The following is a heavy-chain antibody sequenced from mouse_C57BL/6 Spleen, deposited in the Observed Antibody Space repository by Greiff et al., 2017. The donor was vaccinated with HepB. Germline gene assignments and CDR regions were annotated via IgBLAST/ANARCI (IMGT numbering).Heavy chain of an antibody. Sequence: VQLQQPGAELVKPGASVKLSCKASGYTFTSYWMQWVKQRPGQGLEWIGEIDPSDSYTNYNQKFKGKATLTVDTSSSTAYMQLSSLTSEDTAVYYCHYDYDYLDYWGQGTTLTVSS. CDR1: GYTFTSYW. D-gene: IGHD2-4*01. V-gene: IGHV1-50*01. CDR2: IDPSDSYT. CDR3: HYDYDYLDY. J-gene: IGHJ2*01.